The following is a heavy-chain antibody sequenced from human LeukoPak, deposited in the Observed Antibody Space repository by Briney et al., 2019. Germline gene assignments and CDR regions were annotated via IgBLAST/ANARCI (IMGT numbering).Heavy chain of an antibody. CDR2: IYSGGRT. J-gene: IGHJ4*02. CDR3: VKARGSGWYWDY. V-gene: IGHV3-66*01. CDR1: GFTVSSNY. D-gene: IGHD6-19*01. Sequence: GGSLRLSCAASGFTVSSNYMSWVRQAPGKGLEWVSVIYSGGRTYYADFVKGRFTISRDNSKNTLFLQMSSLRAEDTAVYYCVKARGSGWYWDYWGQGTLVTVSS.